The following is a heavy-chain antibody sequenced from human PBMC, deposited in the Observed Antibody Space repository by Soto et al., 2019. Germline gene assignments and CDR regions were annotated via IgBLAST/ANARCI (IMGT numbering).Heavy chain of an antibody. CDR2: IYYSGST. Sequence: PSETLSRTCTVSGGSISNYYWSWIRQPPGKGLEWIGYIYYSGSTNYNPSLKSRVTISVDTSKNQFSLKLNSVTAADTAVYYCARVNYGNYYYYYGMDVWGQGTTVTVSS. CDR1: GGSISNYY. CDR3: ARVNYGNYYYYYGMDV. J-gene: IGHJ6*02. D-gene: IGHD4-17*01. V-gene: IGHV4-59*01.